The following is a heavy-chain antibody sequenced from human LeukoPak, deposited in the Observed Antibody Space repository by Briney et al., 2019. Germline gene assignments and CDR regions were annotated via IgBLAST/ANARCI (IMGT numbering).Heavy chain of an antibody. D-gene: IGHD3-22*01. CDR3: ARSYYYVSSGYHNDY. Sequence: GGSLRLSCAASGFTSSSYSMNWVRQAPGKGLEWVSSISSSSYIYYADSVKGRFTISRDNAKNSLYLQMNSLRAEDTAVYYCARSYYYVSSGYHNDYWGQGTLVTVSS. CDR2: ISSSSYI. CDR1: GFTSSSYS. V-gene: IGHV3-21*01. J-gene: IGHJ4*02.